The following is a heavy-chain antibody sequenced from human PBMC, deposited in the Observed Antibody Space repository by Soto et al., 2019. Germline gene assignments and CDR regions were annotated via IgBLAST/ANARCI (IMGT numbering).Heavy chain of an antibody. CDR3: ARDRGSDALDY. CDR2: ISVYNGNT. D-gene: IGHD3-16*01. CDR1: GYTFTSYG. J-gene: IGHJ4*02. V-gene: IGHV1-18*01. Sequence: QVQLVQSGAEVKKPGASVKVSCKASGYTFTSYGFTWGRQAPGHGLEWMGWISVYNGNTNYAQKLQGRVTMNTDTSTSTAYMELSRLRSDDTAVYYCARDRGSDALDYWGQGTLVTVSS.